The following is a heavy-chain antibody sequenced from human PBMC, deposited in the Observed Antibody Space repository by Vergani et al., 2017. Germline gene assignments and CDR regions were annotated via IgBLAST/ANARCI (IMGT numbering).Heavy chain of an antibody. V-gene: IGHV3-7*01. CDR1: GFTFSSYW. D-gene: IGHD2-15*01. CDR3: ARDRRSKYCSGGSCHHDY. CDR2: IKQDGSEK. J-gene: IGHJ4*02. Sequence: VQLVESGGGLVQPGGSLSLSCAASGFTFSSYWMSWVRQAPGKGLEWVANIKQDGSEKYYVDSVKGRFTISRDKAKNSLYLQMNSLRAEDTAVYYCARDRRSKYCSGGSCHHDYWGQGTLVTVSS.